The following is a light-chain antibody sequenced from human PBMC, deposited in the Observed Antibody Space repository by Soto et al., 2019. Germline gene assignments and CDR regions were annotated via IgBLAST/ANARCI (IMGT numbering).Light chain of an antibody. CDR1: QSVSNY. CDR3: QQRSTWPGT. J-gene: IGKJ2*01. CDR2: DAS. V-gene: IGKV3-11*02. Sequence: ETVLTQSPATLSMPPGERANLSCRASQSVSNYLAWYQQKPGQAPRLLIYDASNRATGIPARFSGSRSGRDFTLTISSLEPEDFAVYYCQQRSTWPGTFGQGTKLEIK.